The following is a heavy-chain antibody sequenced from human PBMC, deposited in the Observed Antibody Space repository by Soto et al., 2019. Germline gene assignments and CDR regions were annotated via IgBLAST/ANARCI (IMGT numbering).Heavy chain of an antibody. Sequence: SETLSLTCAVYGGSFSGYYWSWIRQPPGKGLEWIGEINHSGSTNYNPSLKSRVTISVDTSKNQFSLKLSSVTAADTAVYYCARGLTTGNSGYYYYGMDVWGQGTTVTAP. J-gene: IGHJ6*02. CDR3: ARGLTTGNSGYYYYGMDV. V-gene: IGHV4-34*01. D-gene: IGHD4-17*01. CDR2: INHSGST. CDR1: GGSFSGYY.